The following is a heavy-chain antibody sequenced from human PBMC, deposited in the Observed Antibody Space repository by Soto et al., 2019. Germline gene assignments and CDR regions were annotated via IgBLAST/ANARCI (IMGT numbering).Heavy chain of an antibody. CDR1: GGSISSGGYY. CDR2: IYYSGST. J-gene: IGHJ6*03. D-gene: IGHD1-26*01. CDR3: ARTTTFYYMDV. Sequence: SETLSLTCTVSGGSISSGGYYWSWIRQHPGKGLEWIGYIYYSGSTYYNPSLKCRVTISVDTSKNQFSLKLSSVTAADTAVYYCARTTTFYYMDVWGKGTTVTVSS. V-gene: IGHV4-31*03.